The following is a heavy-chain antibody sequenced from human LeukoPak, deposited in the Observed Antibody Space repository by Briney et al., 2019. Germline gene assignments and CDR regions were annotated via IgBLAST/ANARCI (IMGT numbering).Heavy chain of an antibody. CDR1: GYTFTSYD. J-gene: IGHJ4*02. CDR3: VRESGGYYGGAFDY. D-gene: IGHD3-22*01. V-gene: IGHV1-8*03. CDR2: MNPNSGNT. Sequence: ASVKVSCKASGYTFTSYDINWVRQATGQGLEWMGWMNPNSGNTGYAQKFQGRVTITRNTSISTAYMELRSLRSDDTAVYYCVRESGGYYGGAFDYWGQGTLVTVSS.